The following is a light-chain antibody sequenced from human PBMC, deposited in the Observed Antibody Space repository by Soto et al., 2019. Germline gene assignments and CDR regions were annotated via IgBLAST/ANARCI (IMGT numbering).Light chain of an antibody. CDR3: QQYGSPRT. Sequence: IVVTQGPGTLSLSPGERATLSCRASQSVSSSYLAWYQPKPGQAPRLLIYGASSRATGIPDRFSGSGSGTDFTLTISRLEPEDLAVYYCQQYGSPRTFGQGTKVDIK. J-gene: IGKJ1*01. CDR1: QSVSSSY. V-gene: IGKV3-20*01. CDR2: GAS.